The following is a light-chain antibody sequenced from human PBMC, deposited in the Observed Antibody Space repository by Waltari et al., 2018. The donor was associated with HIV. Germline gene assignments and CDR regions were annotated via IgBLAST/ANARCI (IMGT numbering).Light chain of an antibody. J-gene: IGLJ2*01. CDR2: EVT. CDR3: SSYAGSNTLI. V-gene: IGLV2-8*01. CDR1: SSDVGAFNY. Sequence: QSALTLPPSASGSPGHLVTLSFTGTSSDVGAFNYVSCYQQHPGKAPKLIIYEVTKRPSGVPDRFSASKSGNTASLTVSGLQTDDEADYYCSSYAGSNTLIFGGGTNLIVL.